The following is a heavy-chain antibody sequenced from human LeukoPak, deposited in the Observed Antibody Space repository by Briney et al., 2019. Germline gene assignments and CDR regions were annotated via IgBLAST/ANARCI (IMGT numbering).Heavy chain of an antibody. V-gene: IGHV3-7*01. CDR3: ARDYGTAMGYFDY. CDR1: GFTFSSYW. D-gene: IGHD5-18*01. J-gene: IGHJ4*02. CDR2: IKQDGSEK. Sequence: PGGSLRLSCAASGFTFSSYWMSWVRQAPGKGLEWVANIKQDGSEKYYADSVKGRFTISRDNSKNTLYLQMNSLRAEDTAVYYCARDYGTAMGYFDYWGQGTLVTVSS.